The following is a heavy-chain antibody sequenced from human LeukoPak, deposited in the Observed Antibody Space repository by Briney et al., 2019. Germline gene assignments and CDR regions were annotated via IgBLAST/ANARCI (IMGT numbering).Heavy chain of an antibody. D-gene: IGHD4-17*01. CDR1: GYSFTSYW. V-gene: IGHV5-51*01. Sequence: GESLKISCKGTGYSFTSYWIGWVRQMPGKGLEWMGIIYPGDSDTRYSRSFQGQVTISADKSISTAYLQWSSLKASDTAMYYCARVGGDGDYDYYYGMDVWGKGTTVTVSS. CDR3: ARVGGDGDYDYYYGMDV. J-gene: IGHJ6*04. CDR2: IYPGDSDT.